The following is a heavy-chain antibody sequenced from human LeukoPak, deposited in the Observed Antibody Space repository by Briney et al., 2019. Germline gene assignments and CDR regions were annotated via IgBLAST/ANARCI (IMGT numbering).Heavy chain of an antibody. CDR3: ARFLITMLRGVRGGFDP. CDR2: INHSGST. D-gene: IGHD3-10*01. Sequence: SETLSLTCAVYGGSFSGYYWSWIRQPPGKGLEWIGEINHSGSTNYNPSLKSRVTISVDTSKNQFSLKLSSVTAADTAVYYCARFLITMLRGVRGGFDPWGQGTLVTVSS. J-gene: IGHJ5*02. V-gene: IGHV4-34*01. CDR1: GGSFSGYY.